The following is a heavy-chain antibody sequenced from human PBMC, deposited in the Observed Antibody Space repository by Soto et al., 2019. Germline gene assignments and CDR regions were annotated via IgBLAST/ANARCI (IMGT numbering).Heavy chain of an antibody. CDR1: GFTFSSYD. CDR2: IGTAGDT. D-gene: IGHD7-27*01. Sequence: GGSLRLSCAASGFTFSSYDMHWVRQATGKGLEWVSAIGTAGDTYYPGSVKGRFTISRENGKNSLYLQMNSLRAGDTAVYYCARGLGYYYYYGMDVWGQGTTVTVSS. J-gene: IGHJ6*02. CDR3: ARGLGYYYYYGMDV. V-gene: IGHV3-13*01.